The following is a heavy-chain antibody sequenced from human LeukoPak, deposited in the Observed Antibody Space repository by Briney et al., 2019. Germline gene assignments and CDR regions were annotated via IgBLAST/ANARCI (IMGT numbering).Heavy chain of an antibody. CDR2: TYHSGST. CDR1: GYSISNGYY. J-gene: IGHJ6*03. Sequence: SETLSLTCTVSGYSISNGYYWGWIRRPPGKGLEWIGTTYHSGSTNYNPSLKSRVTISVDTSKNQFSLKLSSVTAADTAVYYCARHGLRTYYYGSGSRYMDVWGKGTTVTISS. D-gene: IGHD3-10*01. V-gene: IGHV4-38-2*02. CDR3: ARHGLRTYYYGSGSRYMDV.